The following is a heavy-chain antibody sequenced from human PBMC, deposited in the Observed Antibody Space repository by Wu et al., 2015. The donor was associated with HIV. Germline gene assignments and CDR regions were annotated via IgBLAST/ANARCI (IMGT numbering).Heavy chain of an antibody. Sequence: EVQLVQSGAEVKKPGTTVKISCKVSGFTFIDYYISWVQQAPGKGPEWMGFVDPENGDTMYAENFQGRLTITADTSTDTAYMELRRLTPEDTAIYYCATSLEVSGFDYWGQGSLVTVSS. CDR2: VDPENGDT. V-gene: IGHV1-69-2*01. CDR3: ATSLEVSGFDY. D-gene: IGHD3-16*01. J-gene: IGHJ4*02. CDR1: GFTFIDYY.